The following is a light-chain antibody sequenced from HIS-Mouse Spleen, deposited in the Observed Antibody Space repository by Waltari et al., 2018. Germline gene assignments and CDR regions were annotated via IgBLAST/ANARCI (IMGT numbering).Light chain of an antibody. J-gene: IGLJ2*01. V-gene: IGLV2-14*03. CDR1: SSDVGVYNY. CDR3: SSYTSSSTLEVV. CDR2: DVS. Sequence: QSALTQPASVSGSPGQSITISCTGTSSDVGVYNYVSGYQQHPGKAPKLMIYDVSNRPSGVSNRFSGSKSGNTASLTISGLQAEDEADYYCSSYTSSSTLEVVFGGGTKLTVL.